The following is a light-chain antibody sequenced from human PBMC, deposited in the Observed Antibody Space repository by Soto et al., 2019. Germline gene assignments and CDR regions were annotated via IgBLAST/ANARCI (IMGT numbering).Light chain of an antibody. CDR2: RAH. Sequence: DIQLTQSPSSLSASVGDRVSITCRASQSVTIYLAWYQQRPGKAPTLLVHRAHILESGVPSRFSGSGSGTEFTLTFSSLQPEDFATYYCQQYNSPWTFGQGTKVDIK. CDR3: QQYNSPWT. J-gene: IGKJ1*01. V-gene: IGKV1-5*03. CDR1: QSVTIY.